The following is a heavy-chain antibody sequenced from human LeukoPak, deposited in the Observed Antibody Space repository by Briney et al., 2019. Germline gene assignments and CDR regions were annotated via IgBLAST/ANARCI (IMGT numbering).Heavy chain of an antibody. V-gene: IGHV1-2*02. CDR2: INPNSGGT. CDR3: ASSFGGSSSIAAGWPTTN. Sequence: GASVKVSCKASGYTFTGYYMHWVRQAPGQGLEWMGWINPNSGGTNYAQKFQGRVTMTRDTSISTAYMELSRLRSDDTAVYYCASSFGGSSSIAAGWPTTNWGQGTLVTVSS. CDR1: GYTFTGYY. D-gene: IGHD6-13*01. J-gene: IGHJ4*02.